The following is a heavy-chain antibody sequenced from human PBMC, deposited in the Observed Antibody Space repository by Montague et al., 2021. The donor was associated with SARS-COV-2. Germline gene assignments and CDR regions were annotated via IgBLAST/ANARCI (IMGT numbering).Heavy chain of an antibody. D-gene: IGHD3-3*01. CDR3: ARGADYDFWSGFLRYKWFDP. CDR1: GGSLSGYY. Sequence: SETLSLTCAVYGGSLSGYYRAWIRQTPVKALETIGEINHSGTTNYNPSLKSRLTISVDTSKKQLSLKLNSMTAADTAVYYCARGADYDFWSGFLRYKWFDPWGLGTPVTVSS. V-gene: IGHV4-34*01. CDR2: INHSGTT. J-gene: IGHJ5*02.